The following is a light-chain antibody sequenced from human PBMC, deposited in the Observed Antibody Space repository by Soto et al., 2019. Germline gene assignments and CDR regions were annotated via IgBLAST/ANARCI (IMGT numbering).Light chain of an antibody. CDR3: QQYGSSPRT. J-gene: IGKJ1*01. Sequence: EIVFTQSPGTLSFSPGERATLSCRASQSVSSSYLAWYQQKPGQAPRLLIYGASSRATGIPDRFSGSGSGTDFTLTISRLESEDFAVYYCQQYGSSPRTFGQGTKVDIK. CDR2: GAS. V-gene: IGKV3-20*01. CDR1: QSVSSSY.